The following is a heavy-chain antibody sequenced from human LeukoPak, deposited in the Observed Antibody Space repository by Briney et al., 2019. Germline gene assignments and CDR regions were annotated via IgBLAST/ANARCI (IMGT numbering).Heavy chain of an antibody. CDR2: IKQDGSQK. J-gene: IGHJ4*02. CDR1: GFSFSNFW. Sequence: GGSLRLSCVASGFSFSNFWMSWVRQAPGERPEWLTNIKQDGSQKYYVDSVGGRFTISRDNAKNSLYLQMNSLRAEDTAVYYCARDRDSSWYPYLDQWGQGTLVTVSS. V-gene: IGHV3-7*03. CDR3: ARDRDSSWYPYLDQ. D-gene: IGHD6-13*01.